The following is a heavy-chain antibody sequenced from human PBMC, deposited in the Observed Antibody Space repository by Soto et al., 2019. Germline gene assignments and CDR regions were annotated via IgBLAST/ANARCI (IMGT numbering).Heavy chain of an antibody. V-gene: IGHV1-3*01. Sequence: ASVTVSCTASGYTFTSYAMHWVRQAPGQRLEWMGWINAGNGNTKYSQKFQGRVTITRDTSASTAYMELSSLRSEDTAVYYCASDVAGTYYFDYWGQGTLVTVSS. J-gene: IGHJ4*02. CDR3: ASDVAGTYYFDY. CDR2: INAGNGNT. D-gene: IGHD6-19*01. CDR1: GYTFTSYA.